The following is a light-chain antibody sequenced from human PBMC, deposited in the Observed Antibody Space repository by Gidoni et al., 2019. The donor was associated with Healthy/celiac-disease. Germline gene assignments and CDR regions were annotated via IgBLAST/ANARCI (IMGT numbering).Light chain of an antibody. V-gene: IGKV2-28*01. CDR2: LGS. J-gene: IGKJ1*01. CDR3: MQALQTPPT. Sequence: DIVMTQSPLPLPVTPGEPASISCSSSQSLLHSNAYNYLDWYLQKPGQSPQLLIYLGSNRASGVPDRFSGSGSGTDFTLKISRVEAEDVGVYYCMQALQTPPTFGQGTKVEIK. CDR1: QSLLHSNAYNY.